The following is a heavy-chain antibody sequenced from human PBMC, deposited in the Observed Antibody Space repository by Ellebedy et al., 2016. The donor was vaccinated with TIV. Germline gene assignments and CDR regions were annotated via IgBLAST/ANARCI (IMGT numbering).Heavy chain of an antibody. CDR3: AKGRGIVAVMDV. J-gene: IGHJ6*01. Sequence: PGGSLRLSCEASGFTFSSYGMNWVRQAPGKGLEWVAFIWYDGSNKYYAESVKGRFTISRDTSKSTLYLQMNSLRVEDTGVYYCAKGRGIVAVMDVWGQGTTVTVSS. CDR2: IWYDGSNK. V-gene: IGHV3-30*02. D-gene: IGHD6-13*01. CDR1: GFTFSSYG.